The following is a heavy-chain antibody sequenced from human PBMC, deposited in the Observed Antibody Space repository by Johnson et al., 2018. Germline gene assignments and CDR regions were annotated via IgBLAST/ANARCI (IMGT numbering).Heavy chain of an antibody. J-gene: IGHJ6*02. D-gene: IGHD6-25*01. CDR3: ARANGIAAAGPYYGMDV. CDR2: IIPIFGTA. V-gene: IGHV1-69*12. CDR1: GGTFSSYA. Sequence: QVQLVQSGAEVKKPGSSVKVSCKASGGTFSSYAISWVRQAPGQGLEWMGGIIPIFGTANYAQKFQGRVTITADESTSTAYMELSSVRSEDTAVYYWARANGIAAAGPYYGMDVWGQGTTVTVSS.